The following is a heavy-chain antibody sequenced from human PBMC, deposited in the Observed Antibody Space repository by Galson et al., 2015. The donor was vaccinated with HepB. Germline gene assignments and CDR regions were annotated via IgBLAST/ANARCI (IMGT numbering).Heavy chain of an antibody. V-gene: IGHV3-53*01. CDR3: ANPPPIDREYYYYGMDV. J-gene: IGHJ6*02. CDR2: IYSGGST. CDR1: GFTVSSNY. Sequence: SLRLSCAASGFTVSSNYMSWVRQAPGKGLEWVSVIYSGGSTYYADSVKGRFTISRDNSKNTLYLQMNSLRAEDTAVYYCANPPPIDREYYYYGMDVWGQGTTVTVSS. D-gene: IGHD3-9*01.